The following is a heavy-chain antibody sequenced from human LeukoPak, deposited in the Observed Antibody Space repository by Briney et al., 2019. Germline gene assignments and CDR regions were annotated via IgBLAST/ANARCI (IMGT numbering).Heavy chain of an antibody. CDR1: GGSISSSRYY. D-gene: IGHD2-2*01. V-gene: IGHV4-39*01. CDR2: SYYAGGA. J-gene: IGHJ3*02. CDR3: ATTDLGSCSSSRCPEDAFDI. Sequence: KASETLSLTCTVSGGSISSSRYYWAWIRQPPGKGLEWIGNSYYAGGAHYNPSLKSRARISLDTSKKEISLRLTSVTAADTARYYCATTDLGSCSSSRCPEDAFDIWGRGTMVAVSS.